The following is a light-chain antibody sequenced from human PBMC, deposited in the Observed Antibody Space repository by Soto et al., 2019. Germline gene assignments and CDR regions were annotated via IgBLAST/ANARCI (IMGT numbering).Light chain of an antibody. CDR3: CSYAGSYTFV. Sequence: QSALTQPRSVSGSPGQSVTISCTGTISDVGGYNYVSWYQQHPGKAPKLMIYDVSKRPSGVPDRFSGSKSGNTASLTISGLQADDEADYYCCSYAGSYTFVFGTGTKVTVL. CDR2: DVS. J-gene: IGLJ1*01. CDR1: ISDVGGYNY. V-gene: IGLV2-11*01.